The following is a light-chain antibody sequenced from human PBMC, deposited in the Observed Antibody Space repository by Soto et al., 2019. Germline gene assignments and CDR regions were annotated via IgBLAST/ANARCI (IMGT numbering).Light chain of an antibody. V-gene: IGKV3-20*01. CDR2: GAA. CDR3: QQYGSSRT. CDR1: QSVTYK. J-gene: IGKJ1*01. Sequence: EIVMTQSPATLSVSPGERVTLSCRASQSVTYKLAWYQQRRGQAPRLLNYGAASRAASIPDRFSGRAAGTDFTLTISRLEPEDFAVYCWQQYGSSRTFGQGTKVDIK.